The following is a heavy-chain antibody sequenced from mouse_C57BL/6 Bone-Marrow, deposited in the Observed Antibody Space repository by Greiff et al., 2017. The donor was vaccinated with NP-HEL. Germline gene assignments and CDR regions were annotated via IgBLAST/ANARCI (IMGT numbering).Heavy chain of an antibody. D-gene: IGHD2-3*01. Sequence: VQLQQSDAELVKPGASVKLSCKVSGYTFTSHTIHWMKQRPEQGLEWIGYIYPRDGSTKYNEKFKGKATLTADKSSSTAYMQLNSLTSEDSAVKVCARPSDGYYGIWFAYWGQGTLVTVSA. CDR2: IYPRDGST. CDR1: GYTFTSHT. CDR3: ARPSDGYYGIWFAY. J-gene: IGHJ3*01. V-gene: IGHV1-78*01.